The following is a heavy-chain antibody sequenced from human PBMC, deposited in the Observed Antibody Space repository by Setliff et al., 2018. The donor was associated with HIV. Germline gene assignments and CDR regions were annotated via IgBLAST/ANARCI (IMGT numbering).Heavy chain of an antibody. V-gene: IGHV1-8*01. CDR1: GYTFSSDE. J-gene: IGHJ5*02. Sequence: ASVKVSCKASGYTFSSDEIGWVRHVTGQGFEWMGWMHPGSGNTGFAAKFQGRVTMTSDTSTSTVYMELTSLTSEDTAMYFCAGVPGGGGNWFDPWGQGTLVTVSS. D-gene: IGHD3-16*01. CDR2: MHPGSGNT. CDR3: AGVPGGGGNWFDP.